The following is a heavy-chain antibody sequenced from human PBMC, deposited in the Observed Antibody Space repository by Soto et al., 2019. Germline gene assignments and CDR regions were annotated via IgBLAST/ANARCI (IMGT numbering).Heavy chain of an antibody. D-gene: IGHD4-17*01. J-gene: IGHJ3*01. CDR2: IYASGNT. Sequence: QVQLQESGPGLVKPSETLSLTCTVSGGSISGYYWSWIRQPAGKRLEWLGRIYASGNTNKNPSLKSRVAISVDTSKNQFSRRLNSVTAADTAVYYCARVGRTRATVTTDAFDVWGQGTKVTVSS. CDR1: GGSISGYY. V-gene: IGHV4-4*07. CDR3: ARVGRTRATVTTDAFDV.